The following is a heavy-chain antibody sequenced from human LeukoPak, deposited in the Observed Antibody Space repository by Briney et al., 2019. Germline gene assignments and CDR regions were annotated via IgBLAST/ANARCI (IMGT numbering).Heavy chain of an antibody. V-gene: IGHV3-23*01. Sequence: GGSLRLSCAASGFTFSNYAMSWVRQAPGKGLEWVSAISGGGFGTYYADSVKGRFTISRDNPKNTLYLQTNSLRADDTAVYYCAKGSRTPMGYYYYGMDVWGQGTTVTVSS. CDR1: GFTFSNYA. CDR3: AKGSRTPMGYYYYGMDV. J-gene: IGHJ6*02. CDR2: ISGGGFGT. D-gene: IGHD1-14*01.